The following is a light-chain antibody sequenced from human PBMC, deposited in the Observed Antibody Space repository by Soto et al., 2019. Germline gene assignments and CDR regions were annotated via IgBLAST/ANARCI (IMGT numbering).Light chain of an antibody. CDR3: QQTYTTPPET. Sequence: DIHMNQSPSSLSASLGDRAAIXXRSSQPMNDYLNWYRQAPGKAPTLXXYAASSLRSGVPSRFSGRGYGTNFTLIISSLQPEAFATYYCQQTYTTPPETFGPGTNVEIK. CDR1: QPMNDY. V-gene: IGKV1-39*01. J-gene: IGKJ3*01. CDR2: AAS.